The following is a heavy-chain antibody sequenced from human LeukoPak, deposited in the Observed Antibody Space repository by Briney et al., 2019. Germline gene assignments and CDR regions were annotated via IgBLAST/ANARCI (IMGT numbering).Heavy chain of an antibody. CDR2: IGNDGSYE. Sequence: PGRSLRLSCAASGFTFSSYGMHWVRQAPGKGLEWVAVIGNDGSYEYYGDPVKGRFTISRDNSKNTLYLQMNNLRADDTAVYFCAKPTRGSGSFLIDYWGQGTLVTVSS. J-gene: IGHJ4*02. CDR1: GFTFSSYG. V-gene: IGHV3-33*03. CDR3: AKPTRGSGSFLIDY. D-gene: IGHD1-26*01.